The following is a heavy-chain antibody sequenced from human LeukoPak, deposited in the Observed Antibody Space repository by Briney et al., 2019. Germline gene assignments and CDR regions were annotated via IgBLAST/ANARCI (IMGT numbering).Heavy chain of an antibody. CDR2: ITSSGRIR. V-gene: IGHV3-48*03. D-gene: IGHD3-10*01. Sequence: GGSLRLSCAASGFTFSNYEMNWVRQAPGEGLEWVAYITSSGRIRYYADSVKGRFTNSRDNAKNSLYLQMNSLRAEDTAVYYCASTGGYGSGTYDYYYFGMDVWGQGTTVTVSS. CDR3: ASTGGYGSGTYDYYYFGMDV. J-gene: IGHJ6*02. CDR1: GFTFSNYE.